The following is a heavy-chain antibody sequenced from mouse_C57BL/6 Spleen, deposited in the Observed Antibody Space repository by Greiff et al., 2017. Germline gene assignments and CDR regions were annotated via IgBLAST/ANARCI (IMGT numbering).Heavy chain of an antibody. CDR1: GYTFTGYW. CDR3: AKPSWGYGSSYWYFDV. J-gene: IGHJ1*03. D-gene: IGHD1-1*01. CDR2: ILPGSGST. V-gene: IGHV1-9*01. Sequence: VQRVESGAELMKPGASVKLSCKATGYTFTGYWIEWVKQRPGHGLEWIGEILPGSGSTNYNEKFKGKATFTADTSSNTAYMQLSSLTTEDSAIYYCAKPSWGYGSSYWYFDVWGTGTTVTVSS.